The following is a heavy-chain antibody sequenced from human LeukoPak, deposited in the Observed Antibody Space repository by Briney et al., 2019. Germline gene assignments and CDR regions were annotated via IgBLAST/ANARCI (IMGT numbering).Heavy chain of an antibody. V-gene: IGHV3-53*01. CDR2: IYTGGNT. Sequence: PGGSLRLSCAASGFTVDSNYLSWVRQAPGKGLEWVSTIYTGGNTYYAASVKGRFTISRDFSKNTVFLHMNSLRAEDTAMYYCAKTPDSSSSGFRPSFDYWGQGTLVTVSS. J-gene: IGHJ4*02. D-gene: IGHD6-6*01. CDR1: GFTVDSNY. CDR3: AKTPDSSSSGFRPSFDY.